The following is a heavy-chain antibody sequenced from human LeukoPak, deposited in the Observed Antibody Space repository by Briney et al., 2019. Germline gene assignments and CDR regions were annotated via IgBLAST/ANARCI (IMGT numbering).Heavy chain of an antibody. J-gene: IGHJ4*02. CDR2: IHTSGST. V-gene: IGHV4-4*07. Sequence: SETLSLTCTVSGGSISNYHWSWIRQPAGKGLEWIGQIHTSGSTNYNPPLKSRVSMSIDTTEDQVSLTIRTVTAADTAFYYCARRDISSGWSFDYWGQGTLVTVSS. CDR3: ARRDISSGWSFDY. CDR1: GGSISNYH. D-gene: IGHD6-19*01.